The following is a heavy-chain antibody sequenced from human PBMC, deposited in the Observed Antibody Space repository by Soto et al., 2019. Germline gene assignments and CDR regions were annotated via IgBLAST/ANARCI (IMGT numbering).Heavy chain of an antibody. CDR2: IYHSGST. V-gene: IGHV4-4*02. CDR1: SGSISSSNW. CDR3: ARAIVGYCSSTSCTVDAFDI. D-gene: IGHD2-2*01. J-gene: IGHJ3*02. Sequence: PSETLSLTCAVSSGSISSSNWWSWVRQPPGKGLEWIGEIYHSGSTNYNPSLKSRVTISVDKSKNQFSLKLSSVTAADTAVYYCARAIVGYCSSTSCTVDAFDIWGQGTMVTVSS.